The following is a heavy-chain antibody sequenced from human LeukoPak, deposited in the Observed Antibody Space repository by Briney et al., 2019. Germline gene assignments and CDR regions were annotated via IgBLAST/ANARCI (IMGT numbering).Heavy chain of an antibody. D-gene: IGHD6-19*01. CDR1: GFTFSDYY. CDR2: ISSSSSYT. J-gene: IGHJ4*02. Sequence: SGGSLRLSCAASGFTFSDYYMSWIRQAPGKGLEWVSYISSSSSYTNYADSVKGRFTISRDSAKNSLYLQMNSLRAEDTAVYYCARDRAVAGTADMDYWGQETLVTVSS. CDR3: ARDRAVAGTADMDY. V-gene: IGHV3-11*06.